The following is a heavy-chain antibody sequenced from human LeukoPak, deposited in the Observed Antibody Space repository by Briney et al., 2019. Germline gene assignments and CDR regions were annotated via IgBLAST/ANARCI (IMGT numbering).Heavy chain of an antibody. CDR2: INHSGST. J-gene: IGHJ4*02. D-gene: IGHD3-10*01. CDR3: ARGPRYYYGSGNFDY. V-gene: IGHV4-34*01. CDR1: GGSISSYY. Sequence: SETLSLTCTVSGGSISSYYWSWIRQPAGKGLEWIGEINHSGSTNYNPSLKSRVTISVDTSKNQFSLRLSSVTAADTAVYYCARGPRYYYGSGNFDYWGQGTLVTVSS.